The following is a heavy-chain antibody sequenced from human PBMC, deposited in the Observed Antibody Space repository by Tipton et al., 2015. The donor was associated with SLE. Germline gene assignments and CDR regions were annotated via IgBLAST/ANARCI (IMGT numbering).Heavy chain of an antibody. CDR3: ARPSDFWNGYYAFDI. V-gene: IGHV4-34*01. CDR1: GGYFSGYY. D-gene: IGHD3-3*01. CDR2: INHGGST. Sequence: TLSLTCAVYGGYFSGYYWSWIRQPPGKGLEWIGEINHGGSTDYNPSLKSRVTISVDASKNQFSLKLSSVTAADTAVYYCARPSDFWNGYYAFDIWGQGTMVTVSS. J-gene: IGHJ3*02.